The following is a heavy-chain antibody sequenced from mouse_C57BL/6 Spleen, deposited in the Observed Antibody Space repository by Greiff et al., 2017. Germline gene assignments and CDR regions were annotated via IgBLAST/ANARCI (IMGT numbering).Heavy chain of an antibody. CDR2: INPYNGGT. D-gene: IGHD1-1*01. Sequence: EVQLQQSGPVLVKPGASVKMSCKASGYTFTDYYMNWVKQSHGKSLEWIGVINPYNGGTSYNQKFQGKATLTVDKSSSTAYMELNSLTSEDSAVXYCARSSITTVVVAYYFDYWGQGTTLTVSS. CDR3: ARSSITTVVVAYYFDY. J-gene: IGHJ2*01. CDR1: GYTFTDYY. V-gene: IGHV1-19*01.